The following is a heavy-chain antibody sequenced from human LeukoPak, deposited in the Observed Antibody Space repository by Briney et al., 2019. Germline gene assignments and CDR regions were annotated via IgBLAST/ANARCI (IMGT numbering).Heavy chain of an antibody. D-gene: IGHD6-19*01. CDR1: GFTFNNYG. CDR3: AKDSSGWYLVGFDY. J-gene: IGHJ4*02. Sequence: GGSLRLSCAASGFTFNNYGMHWVRQGPGKGLEWVAFIRYDGSNKYYADSVKGRFTISRDNSKNTLYLQMNSLRAEDTAVYYCAKDSSGWYLVGFDYWGQGTLVTVSS. CDR2: IRYDGSNK. V-gene: IGHV3-30*02.